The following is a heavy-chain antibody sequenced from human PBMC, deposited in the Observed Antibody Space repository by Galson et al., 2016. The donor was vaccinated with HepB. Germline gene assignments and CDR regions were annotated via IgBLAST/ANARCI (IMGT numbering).Heavy chain of an antibody. D-gene: IGHD5-24*01. CDR3: TTKQSGVRWLQFVYVDY. V-gene: IGHV3-15*01. CDR1: GFTFTNAW. Sequence: LRLSCAVSGFTFTNAWMSWVRQAPGKGLEWVGRIKSKTDGGTTDYAAPVKGRFTISRDDSKNTLYLQMNSLKTEDTAVYYCTTKQSGVRWLQFVYVDYWGQGALVTVSS. CDR2: IKSKTDGGTT. J-gene: IGHJ4*02.